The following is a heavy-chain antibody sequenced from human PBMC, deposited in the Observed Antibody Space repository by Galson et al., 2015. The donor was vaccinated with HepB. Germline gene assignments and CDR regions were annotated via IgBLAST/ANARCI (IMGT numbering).Heavy chain of an antibody. D-gene: IGHD6-6*01. CDR3: ARPVLDSRSYADAFDI. V-gene: IGHV5-10-1*01. CDR2: FDPSDSYS. CDR1: GYSFTNYY. Sequence: SGAEVKKPGESLTISCKGFGYSFTNYYITWVRQMPGKGLEWMGRFDPSDSYSNYSPSFQGHVTMSGDKSLTTAHLHWSSLKASDTAIYYCARPVLDSRSYADAFDIWGQGTTIIVSS. J-gene: IGHJ3*02.